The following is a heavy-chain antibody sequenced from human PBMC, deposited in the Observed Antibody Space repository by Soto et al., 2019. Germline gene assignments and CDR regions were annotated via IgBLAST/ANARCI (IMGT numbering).Heavy chain of an antibody. CDR3: ARESGENWTYEAH. CDR1: GAYISDFS. V-gene: IGHV4-4*07. D-gene: IGHD1-7*01. CDR2: ITVNGNT. J-gene: IGHJ1*01. Sequence: QVQQLESGPGLVKPWDTLSLTCTVSGAYISDFSWSWIRQPAGKGLEWIGRITVNGNTQYNPSFRSLVTMSMDTSRNQFSLNLQSATAADTALYYCARESGENWTYEAHWGQGTLVTVSS.